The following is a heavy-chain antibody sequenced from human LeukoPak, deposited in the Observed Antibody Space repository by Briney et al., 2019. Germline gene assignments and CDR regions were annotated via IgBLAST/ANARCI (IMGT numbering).Heavy chain of an antibody. CDR1: GFTFDDYA. CDR3: AKDLAATIPVGFDY. CDR2: ISWNSGSI. D-gene: IGHD6-13*01. J-gene: IGHJ4*02. Sequence: GRSLRLSCAASGFTFDDYAMHWVRQAPWKGLEWVSGISWNSGSIGYADSVKGRFTISRDNAKNSLYLQMNSLRAEDTALYYCAKDLAATIPVGFDYWGQGTLVTVSS. V-gene: IGHV3-9*01.